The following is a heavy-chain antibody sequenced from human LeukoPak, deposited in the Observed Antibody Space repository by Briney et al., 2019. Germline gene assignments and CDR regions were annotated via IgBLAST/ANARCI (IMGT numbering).Heavy chain of an antibody. CDR1: GFSLSNYI. V-gene: IGHV3-23*01. CDR2: VSSSGSYT. J-gene: IGHJ4*02. D-gene: IGHD6-6*01. Sequence: GGSLRLSCVASGFSLSNYIMSWVRQAPGKGLEWVSTVSSSGSYTYYADSVKGRFTISRDNSKNTLYLQMNSLRAEDTAVYYCAKSLYSSSFSFDYWGQGTLVTVSS. CDR3: AKSLYSSSFSFDY.